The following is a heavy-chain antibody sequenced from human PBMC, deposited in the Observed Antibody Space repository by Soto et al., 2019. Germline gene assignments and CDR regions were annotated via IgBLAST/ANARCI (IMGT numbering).Heavy chain of an antibody. CDR2: IYTSGST. Sequence: SLTCTVSGGSISSYYWSWIRQPAGKGLEWIGRIYTSGSTNYNPSLKSRVTMSVDTSKNQFSLKLSSVTAADTAVYYCARGIFMPRIYYFDYWGQGTLVTVSS. CDR3: ARGIFMPRIYYFDY. V-gene: IGHV4-4*07. J-gene: IGHJ4*02. CDR1: GGSISSYY. D-gene: IGHD2-2*01.